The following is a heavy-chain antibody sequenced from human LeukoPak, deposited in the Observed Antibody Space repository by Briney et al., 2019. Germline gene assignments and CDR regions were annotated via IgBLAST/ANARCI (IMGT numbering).Heavy chain of an antibody. CDR3: AREGHDYAFDY. V-gene: IGHV1-69*04. J-gene: IGHJ4*02. D-gene: IGHD4-17*01. Sequence: SVKVSCKASGGTSSSYAISWVRQAPGQGLEWMGRIIPILGIANYAQKFQGRVTITADKSTSTAYMELSSLRSEDTAVYYCAREGHDYAFDYWGQGTLVTVSS. CDR1: GGTSSSYA. CDR2: IIPILGIA.